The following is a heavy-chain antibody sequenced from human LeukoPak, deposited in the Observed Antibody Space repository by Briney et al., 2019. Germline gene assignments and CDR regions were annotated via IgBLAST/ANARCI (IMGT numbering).Heavy chain of an antibody. CDR3: AIMHGYYDGSGFWVQ. Sequence: ETLSLTCSVSGDSIRSHFWSWTRQPPGKGLEWVSFISPSGDRTSNADSVEGRFTISRDNIRNTLYLQMNSLRDEDTGVYYCAIMHGYYDGSGFWVQWGQGTLVTVSS. CDR1: GDSIRSHF. CDR2: ISPSGDRT. D-gene: IGHD3-22*01. V-gene: IGHV3-23*01. J-gene: IGHJ4*02.